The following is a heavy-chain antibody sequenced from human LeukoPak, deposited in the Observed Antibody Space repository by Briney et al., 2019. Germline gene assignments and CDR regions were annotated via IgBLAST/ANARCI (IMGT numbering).Heavy chain of an antibody. CDR2: ISSSSSTI. J-gene: IGHJ4*02. V-gene: IGHV3-48*04. D-gene: IGHD3-10*01. CDR3: ARVVTYYYGSGSYSDFDY. CDR1: GFTFSSYS. Sequence: GGSLRLSCAASGFTFSSYSMNWVRQAPGKGLEWVSYISSSSSTIYYADSVKGRFTISRDNAKNSLYLQMNSLRAEDTAVYYCARVVTYYYGSGSYSDFDYWGQGTLVTVSS.